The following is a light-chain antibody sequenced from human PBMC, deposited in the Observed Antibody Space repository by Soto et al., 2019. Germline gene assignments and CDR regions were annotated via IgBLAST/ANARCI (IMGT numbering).Light chain of an antibody. J-gene: IGKJ4*01. CDR2: DAS. Sequence: ETVLTQSPATLSLSPVERATLSCRASQSVSSYLAWYQQKPGQAPRLLIYDASNRATGIPARFSGSGSGTDFTLTISSLEPEDFAVYYCQQRSNWPLTFGGGTKVDI. CDR3: QQRSNWPLT. V-gene: IGKV3-11*01. CDR1: QSVSSY.